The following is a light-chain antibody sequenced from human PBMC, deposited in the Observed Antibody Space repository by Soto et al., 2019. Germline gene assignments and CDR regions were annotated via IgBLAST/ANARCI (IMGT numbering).Light chain of an antibody. CDR3: QQYNDWPFA. J-gene: IGKJ3*01. CDR2: GAS. Sequence: EIVLTQSPATLSLSPGERATLSCRASQSVSSYLAWYQQKPGQAHRLLIYGASNRATGIPERFSGSGSGTDFTLTIRSLQSEDLAIYYCQQYNDWPFAFGPGTKVDI. V-gene: IGKV3D-15*01. CDR1: QSVSSY.